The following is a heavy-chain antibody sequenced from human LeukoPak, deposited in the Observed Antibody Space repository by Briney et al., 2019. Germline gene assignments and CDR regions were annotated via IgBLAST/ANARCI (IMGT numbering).Heavy chain of an antibody. CDR3: ARIRDGYNDAYDI. Sequence: GRSLRLSCAASGFTFISYGMHWVRQAPGKGLEWVAVISYDGINKYCADSVKGRFTISRDNTKNMLYLQMSSLRSEDTAIYYCARIRDGYNDAYDIWGQGTVVTVPS. V-gene: IGHV3-30*03. CDR1: GFTFISYG. J-gene: IGHJ3*02. CDR2: ISYDGINK. D-gene: IGHD5-24*01.